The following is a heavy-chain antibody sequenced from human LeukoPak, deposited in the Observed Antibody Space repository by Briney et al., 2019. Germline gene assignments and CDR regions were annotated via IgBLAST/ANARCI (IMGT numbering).Heavy chain of an antibody. J-gene: IGHJ4*02. CDR3: ARDVLR. V-gene: IGHV4-31*03. CDR2: IYKTGST. CDR1: GGSISSGVYY. Sequence: PSETLSLTCTLSGGSISSGVYYWSCIRQRPGKGLEWIGYIYKTGSTYYNPSLKSRVSMSVDTSKNQFSLQLSSVTAADTAVYYWARDVLRWGRGTLVTVSS.